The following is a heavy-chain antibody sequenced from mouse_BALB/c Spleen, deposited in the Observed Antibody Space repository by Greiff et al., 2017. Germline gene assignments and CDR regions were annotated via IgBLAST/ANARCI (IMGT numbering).Heavy chain of an antibody. CDR3: ARHRNYGSSYAMDY. V-gene: IGHV5-12-1*01. J-gene: IGHJ4*01. Sequence: EVQVVESGGGLVKPGGSLKLSCAASGFAFSSYDMSWVRQTPEKRLEWVAYISSGGGSTYYPDTVKGRFTISRDNAKNTLYLQMSSLKSEDTAMYYCARHRNYGSSYAMDYWGQGTSVTVSS. CDR1: GFAFSSYD. D-gene: IGHD1-1*01. CDR2: ISSGGGST.